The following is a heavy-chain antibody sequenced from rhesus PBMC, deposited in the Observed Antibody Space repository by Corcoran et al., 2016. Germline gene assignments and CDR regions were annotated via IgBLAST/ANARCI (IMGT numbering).Heavy chain of an antibody. CDR3: ARGRTYYYDSGYGVDV. CDR1: GGSVSSSNW. Sequence: QLQLQESGPGLVKPSETLSLTCAVSGGSVSSSNWWRWIRQPPGKGREWIGRISGGGGTTSYNPSLTSRVTISTDTSKNQFSLKVSSVTAADTAVYYCARGRTYYYDSGYGVDVWGPGVLVTVSS. V-gene: IGHV4-57*01. D-gene: IGHD3-28*01. J-gene: IGHJ5-1*01. CDR2: ISGGGGTT.